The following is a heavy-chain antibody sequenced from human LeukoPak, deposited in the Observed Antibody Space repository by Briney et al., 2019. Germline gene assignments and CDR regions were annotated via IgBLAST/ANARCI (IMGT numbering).Heavy chain of an antibody. CDR3: ARVPLHDYGDYVSAASLGYFDY. Sequence: PSGTLSLTCAVSGGSISSSNWWSWVRQPPGKGLEWIGEIYHSGSTNYNPSLKSRVTISVDKSKNQFSLKLSSVTAADTTVYYCARVPLHDYGDYVSAASLGYFDYWGQGTLVTVSS. CDR2: IYHSGST. D-gene: IGHD4-17*01. J-gene: IGHJ4*02. V-gene: IGHV4-4*02. CDR1: GGSISSSNW.